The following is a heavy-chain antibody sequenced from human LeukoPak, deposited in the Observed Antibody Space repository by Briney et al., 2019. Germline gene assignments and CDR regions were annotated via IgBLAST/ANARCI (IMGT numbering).Heavy chain of an antibody. CDR3: ARESSGGTTATSTDY. CDR1: GFTFSSYE. V-gene: IGHV3-48*03. Sequence: GGSLRLSCAASGFTFSSYEMNWVRQAPGKGLEWVSYISSSGSTIYYADSVKGRFTISRDNTKNSLYLQMNSLRAEDTAVYYCARESSGGTTATSTDYWGQGTLVTVSS. J-gene: IGHJ4*02. D-gene: IGHD4-17*01. CDR2: ISSSGSTI.